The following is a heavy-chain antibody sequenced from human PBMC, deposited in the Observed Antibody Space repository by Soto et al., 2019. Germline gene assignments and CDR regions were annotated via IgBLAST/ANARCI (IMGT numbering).Heavy chain of an antibody. CDR2: ISGSGGST. J-gene: IGHJ4*02. D-gene: IGHD7-27*01. V-gene: IGHV3-23*01. CDR1: GININNYV. Sequence: EVQLLESGGALVQPGGSLRLSCAVSGININNYVMSWVRQAPGKGLEWASSISGSGGSTYYADSVKGRFTISRDNSKNRLYLQMNRLRAEDTAVYYCAKGWGDYWGQGTQVTVSS. CDR3: AKGWGDY.